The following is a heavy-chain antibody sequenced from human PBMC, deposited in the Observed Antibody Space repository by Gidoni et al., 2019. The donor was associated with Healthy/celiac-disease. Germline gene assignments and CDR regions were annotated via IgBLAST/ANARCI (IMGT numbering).Heavy chain of an antibody. CDR2: IIPIFGTA. CDR1: GGTFNSYA. J-gene: IGHJ4*02. V-gene: IGHV1-69*06. CDR3: ARGGGSDFLEWLTPFDY. D-gene: IGHD3-3*01. Sequence: QVQLVQSGAEVKKPGSSVKVSCKASGGTFNSYAISWVRQAPGQGLEWMGGIIPIFGTANYVPKSQGSVTMTADKSTSTAYMELGSLRSEDTAVYYCARGGGSDFLEWLTPFDYWGQGTLVTVSS.